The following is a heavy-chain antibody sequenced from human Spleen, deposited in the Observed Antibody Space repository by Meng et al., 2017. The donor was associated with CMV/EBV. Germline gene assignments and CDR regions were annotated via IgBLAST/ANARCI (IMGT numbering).Heavy chain of an antibody. J-gene: IGHJ6*02. CDR1: GFTFSSYA. CDR3: ARDAIFGVVITSGSYYYYGMDV. V-gene: IGHV3-30-3*01. CDR2: ISYDGSNK. D-gene: IGHD3-3*01. Sequence: GGSLRLSCAASGFTFSSYAMHWVRQAPGKGLEWVAVISYDGSNKYYADSVKGRFTISRDNSKNTLYLQMNSLRAEDTAVYYCARDAIFGVVITSGSYYYYGMDVWGQGTTVTVSS.